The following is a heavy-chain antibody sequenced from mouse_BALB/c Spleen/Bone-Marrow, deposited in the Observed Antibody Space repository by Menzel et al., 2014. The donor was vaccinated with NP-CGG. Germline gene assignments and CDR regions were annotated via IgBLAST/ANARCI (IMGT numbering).Heavy chain of an antibody. D-gene: IGHD2-5*01. J-gene: IGHJ3*01. CDR2: IWAGGST. V-gene: IGHV2-9*02. CDR3: VRDPGYSSNYLFVY. CDR1: GFSLTNYG. Sequence: QVQLKQSGPGLVAPSQSLSITCTVSGFSLTNYGTHWLRQPPGQGLEWLGVIWAGGSTNYNSALMSRLSINKDNSKRQVFLKMNSLKTDDTAMYYCVRDPGYSSNYLFVYWGQGTLVTVSA.